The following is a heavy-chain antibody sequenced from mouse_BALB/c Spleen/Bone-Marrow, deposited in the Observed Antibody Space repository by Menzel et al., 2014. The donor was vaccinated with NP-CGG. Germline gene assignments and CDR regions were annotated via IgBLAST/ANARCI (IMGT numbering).Heavy chain of an antibody. CDR2: ILPGRGST. D-gene: IGHD1-1*01. CDR1: GYTFSSYW. Sequence: QVQLKESGAELMKPGASVKISCKATGYTFSSYWIEWVKQRPGHGLEWIGEILPGRGSTNYNEKFKGKATFTSDTSSNTTYMQLSSLTSEDSAVYYCARWDTTAMDNWGQGTSVTVSS. V-gene: IGHV1-9*01. J-gene: IGHJ4*01. CDR3: ARWDTTAMDN.